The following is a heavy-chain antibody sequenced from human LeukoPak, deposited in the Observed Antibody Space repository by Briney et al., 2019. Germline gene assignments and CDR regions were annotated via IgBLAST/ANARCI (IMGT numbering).Heavy chain of an antibody. D-gene: IGHD6-13*01. CDR2: ISGSGGST. CDR3: AKEPGGYSSSRYWFDP. J-gene: IGHJ5*02. CDR1: GFTFSSYA. Sequence: PGGSLRLSCAASGFTFSSYAMSWVRQAPGKGLEWVSAISGSGGSTYYADSVKGRFTISRDNSKNTLYLQMNSLRAEDTAVYYCAKEPGGYSSSRYWFDPWGQGTLVTVSS. V-gene: IGHV3-23*01.